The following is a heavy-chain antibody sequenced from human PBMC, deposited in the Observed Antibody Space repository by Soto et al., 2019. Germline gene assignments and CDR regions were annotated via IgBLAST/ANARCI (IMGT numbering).Heavy chain of an antibody. J-gene: IGHJ4*02. V-gene: IGHV3-11*05. D-gene: IGHD6-19*01. CDR1: GFTFNDYY. CDR2: ISGESNFT. CDR3: ERGQGGCVEVKTSFDY. Sequence: QVQLVESGGGLVKPGGSLRLSCAAAGFTFNDYYMNWIRQAPGRGLEWLAHISGESNFTTYEDSVKGRFSISRDNAKKLIHLQMPRLTAVEPDVYACERGQGGCVEVKTSFDYWGLGTLVTVSS.